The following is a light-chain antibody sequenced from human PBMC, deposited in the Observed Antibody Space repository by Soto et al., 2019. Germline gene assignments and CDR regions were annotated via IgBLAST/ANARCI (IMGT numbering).Light chain of an antibody. CDR2: GAS. V-gene: IGKV3-20*01. Sequence: EIVLTQSPGTLSLSPGERATLSCRASPSVSGSNLAWYQQKPGQAPRLVIYGASSRATGIPDRFSGSGSGTDFTLKISRVEAEDVGVYYCMQALQTITFGQGKPTGD. CDR3: MQALQTIT. CDR1: PSVSGSN. J-gene: IGKJ5*01.